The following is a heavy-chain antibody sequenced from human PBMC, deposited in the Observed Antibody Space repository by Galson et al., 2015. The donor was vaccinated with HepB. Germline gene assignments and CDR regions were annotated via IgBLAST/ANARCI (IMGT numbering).Heavy chain of an antibody. CDR2: MNPNSGNT. V-gene: IGHV1-8*01. Sequence: SVKVSCKASGYTFTSYDINWVRQATGQGLEWMGWMNPNSGNTGYAQKFQGRVTMTRNTSISTAYMELSSLRSEDTAVYYCARAERWFAEDWFDPWGQGTLVTVSS. CDR3: ARAERWFAEDWFDP. J-gene: IGHJ5*02. D-gene: IGHD2-15*01. CDR1: GYTFTSYD.